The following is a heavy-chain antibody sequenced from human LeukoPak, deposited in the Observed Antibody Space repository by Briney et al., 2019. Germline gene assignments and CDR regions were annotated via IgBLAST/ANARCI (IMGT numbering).Heavy chain of an antibody. CDR3: AKPRAYFYFDY. Sequence: PGGSLRLSCAASGFTFSSYAMSGVRQAPGRGLEWVAAIYGSGDSTFYADPVKGRFTITRDNSKNTLYLQMNSLRAEDTAVYYCAKPRAYFYFDYWGQGTLVTVSS. CDR1: GFTFSSYA. V-gene: IGHV3-23*01. J-gene: IGHJ4*02. D-gene: IGHD3-16*01. CDR2: IYGSGDST.